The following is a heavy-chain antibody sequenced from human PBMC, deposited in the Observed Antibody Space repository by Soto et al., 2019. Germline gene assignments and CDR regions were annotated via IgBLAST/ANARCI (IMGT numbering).Heavy chain of an antibody. D-gene: IGHD5-18*01. V-gene: IGHV4-30-4*01. CDR1: GGSISSGDYY. CDR2: IYYSGST. J-gene: IGHJ4*02. Sequence: QVQLQESGPGLVKPSQTLSLTCTVSGGSISSGDYYWSWIRQPPGKGLEWIGYIYYSGSTYYNPSLKSRVTIPVDTSKNQFSLKLSSVTAADTAVYYCARDPGYGYFFFDYWGQGTLVTVSS. CDR3: ARDPGYGYFFFDY.